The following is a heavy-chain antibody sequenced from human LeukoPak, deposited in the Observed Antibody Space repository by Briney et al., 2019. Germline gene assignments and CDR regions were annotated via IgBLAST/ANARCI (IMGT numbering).Heavy chain of an antibody. Sequence: SETLSPTCAVYGGSFSGYYWSWIRQPPGKGLEWIGEINHSGSTNYNPSLKSRVTISVDTSKSPFLRKLSSVTAVDTAVYYCARVYDSYGYTGVHYMDVWGKGTTVTVSS. V-gene: IGHV4-34*01. CDR2: INHSGST. CDR3: ARVYDSYGYTGVHYMDV. J-gene: IGHJ6*03. D-gene: IGHD3-9*01. CDR1: GGSFSGYY.